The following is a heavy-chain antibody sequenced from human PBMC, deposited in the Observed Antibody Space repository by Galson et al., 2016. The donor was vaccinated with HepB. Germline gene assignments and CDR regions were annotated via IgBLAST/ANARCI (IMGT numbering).Heavy chain of an antibody. V-gene: IGHV1-46*01. J-gene: IGHJ1*01. CDR1: GYTFTHYY. D-gene: IGHD2-2*02. Sequence: SVKVSCKGSGYTFTHYYIHWVRQAPGQGLEWMGRINPRGGSTTYAQKFQGRVTMTRDRSTSTVYMELSSLRSEDTAVYYCAGDPSLCDDCYTFFQHWGQGTLVTVSS. CDR2: INPRGGST. CDR3: AGDPSLCDDCYTFFQH.